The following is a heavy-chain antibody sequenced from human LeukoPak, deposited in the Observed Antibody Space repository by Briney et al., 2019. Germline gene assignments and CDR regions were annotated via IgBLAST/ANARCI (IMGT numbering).Heavy chain of an antibody. Sequence: ASVKVSCKASGYTFTSYYTHWVRQAPGQGLEWMGIINPSGGSTSHAQKFQGRVTMTRDTSTSTVYMELSSLRSEDTAVYYCARDHSSGALDYWGQGTLVTVSS. CDR2: INPSGGST. V-gene: IGHV1-46*01. D-gene: IGHD6-19*01. J-gene: IGHJ4*02. CDR3: ARDHSSGALDY. CDR1: GYTFTSYY.